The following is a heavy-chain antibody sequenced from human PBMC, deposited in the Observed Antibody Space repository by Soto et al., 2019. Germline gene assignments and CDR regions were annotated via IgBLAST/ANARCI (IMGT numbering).Heavy chain of an antibody. Sequence: QVQLVQSGAEVKKPGASVKVSCKASGYTFTSYGISWVRQAPGQGLEWMGWISAYNGNTNYAQKLQGRVTMTTDTSTSTAYRERRSLRSDDTAVYYCARDPGRSTRVRGMDVWGQGTTVTVSS. CDR2: ISAYNGNT. V-gene: IGHV1-18*01. J-gene: IGHJ6*02. CDR1: GYTFTSYG. CDR3: ARDPGRSTRVRGMDV. D-gene: IGHD3-10*01.